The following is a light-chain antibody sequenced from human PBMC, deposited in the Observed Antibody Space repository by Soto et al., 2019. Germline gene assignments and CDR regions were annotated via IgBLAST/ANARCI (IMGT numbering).Light chain of an antibody. V-gene: IGKV1D-13*01. J-gene: IGKJ4*01. CDR1: QGISSA. CDR2: DAS. CDR3: QQFNNYPLT. Sequence: AIPLTQSQSSLSASLVYGFIITSGASQGISSALAWYQQKPGKAPKLLIYDASSLESGVPSRFSGSGSGTDFTLTISSLQPEDFATYYCQQFNNYPLTFGGGTKVDIK.